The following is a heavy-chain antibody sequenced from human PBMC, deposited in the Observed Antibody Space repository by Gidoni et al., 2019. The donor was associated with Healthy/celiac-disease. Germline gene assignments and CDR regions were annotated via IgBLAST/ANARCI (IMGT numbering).Heavy chain of an antibody. J-gene: IGHJ4*02. Sequence: EVQLVESGGGLVQPGGSLRLSCAASGFTFSSDWMSWVRQAPGKGLEWVDNIKQDGSEKYYVDSVKGRFTISRDNAKNSLYLQMNSLRAEDTAVYYCAREELGLDYWGQGTLVTVSS. V-gene: IGHV3-7*01. CDR2: IKQDGSEK. D-gene: IGHD7-27*01. CDR1: GFTFSSDW. CDR3: AREELGLDY.